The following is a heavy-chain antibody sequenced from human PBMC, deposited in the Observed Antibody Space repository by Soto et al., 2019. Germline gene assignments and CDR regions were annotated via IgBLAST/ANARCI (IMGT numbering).Heavy chain of an antibody. CDR2: LIPLFRTP. CDR3: ARDNDRLQLGGNYYYILDV. J-gene: IGHJ6*02. V-gene: IGHV1-69*12. D-gene: IGHD4-4*01. CDR1: GGTFSSSA. Sequence: QVQLVQSGADMKEPGSSVKVSCQTSGGTFSSSAISWLRQAPGQGLEWMGGLIPLFRTPDYAQKFQGRVTIAADESTSTAYMELSSLISEDTAVYYCARDNDRLQLGGNYYYILDVWGQGTTITVSS.